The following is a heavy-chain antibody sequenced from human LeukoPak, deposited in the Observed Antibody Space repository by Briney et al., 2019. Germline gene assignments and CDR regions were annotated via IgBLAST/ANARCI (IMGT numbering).Heavy chain of an antibody. J-gene: IGHJ4*02. V-gene: IGHV3-30*02. D-gene: IGHD3-10*01. CDR1: GFTFSSYG. CDR2: IRYDGSNK. Sequence: GGSLRLSCAASGFTFSSYGMHWVRQAPGKGLEWVAFIRYDGSNKYYADSVKGRFTISRDNSKNTLYLQMNSLRAEDTAVYYCASFYGAGSYQFDYWGQGTLVTVSS. CDR3: ASFYGAGSYQFDY.